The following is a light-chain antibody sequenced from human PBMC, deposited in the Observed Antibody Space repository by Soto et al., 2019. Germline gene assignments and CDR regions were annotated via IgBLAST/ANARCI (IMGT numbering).Light chain of an antibody. Sequence: QSALTQPPSASGSPGQSVTISCTGTRSDVGYYNYVSWYQQHPGKAPKLMIYEVSKRPSGVPDRFTGSKSGNTASLTVSGLQAEDEADYYCSSYGGSNNVVIGGGTKVTVL. V-gene: IGLV2-8*01. CDR3: SSYGGSNNVV. CDR1: RSDVGYYNY. CDR2: EVS. J-gene: IGLJ2*01.